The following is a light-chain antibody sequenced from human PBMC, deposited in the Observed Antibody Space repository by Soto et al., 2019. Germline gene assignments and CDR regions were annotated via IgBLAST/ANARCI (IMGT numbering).Light chain of an antibody. J-gene: IGLJ1*01. CDR2: NVN. CDR1: SSDVGSYDY. Sequence: QSALIQPPSVSGSPGQSVTISCTGTSSDVGSYDYVSWYQQHPGTVPKPMIYNVNTRPSGVPDRFSGSKSGNTASLTISGLQAADEADYYCSLYTSENTYVFGTGTKVTVL. CDR3: SLYTSENTYV. V-gene: IGLV2-18*01.